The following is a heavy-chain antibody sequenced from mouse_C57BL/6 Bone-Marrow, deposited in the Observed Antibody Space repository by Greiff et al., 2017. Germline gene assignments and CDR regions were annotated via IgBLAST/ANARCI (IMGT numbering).Heavy chain of an antibody. CDR3: ARVGYYGSPFAY. D-gene: IGHD1-1*01. CDR2: INPNNGGT. Sequence: VQLQQSGPELVKPGASVKISCKASGYTFTDYYMNWVKQSHGKSLEWIGDINPNNGGTSYNQKFKGKATLTVDKSSSTAYMELRSLTSEDSAVYYCARVGYYGSPFAYWGQGTLVTVSA. V-gene: IGHV1-26*01. CDR1: GYTFTDYY. J-gene: IGHJ3*01.